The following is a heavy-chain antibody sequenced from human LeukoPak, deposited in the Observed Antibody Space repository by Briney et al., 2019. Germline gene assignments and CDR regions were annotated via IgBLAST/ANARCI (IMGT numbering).Heavy chain of an antibody. J-gene: IGHJ4*02. Sequence: GGSLRLSCAASGFTFSSYAIHWVRQAPGKGLEWVAVISYDGSNKYYADSVKGRFTISRDNAKNSLYLQMNSLRAEDTAVYYCARGRGYLDHFDYWGQGTLVTVSS. CDR3: ARGRGYLDHFDY. V-gene: IGHV3-30-3*01. CDR2: ISYDGSNK. CDR1: GFTFSSYA. D-gene: IGHD3-9*01.